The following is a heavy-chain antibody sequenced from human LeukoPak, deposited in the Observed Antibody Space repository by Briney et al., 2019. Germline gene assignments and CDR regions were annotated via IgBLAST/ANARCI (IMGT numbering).Heavy chain of an antibody. CDR1: GGSFSGYY. CDR3: ARTGSGSAIDY. CDR2: INHSGST. J-gene: IGHJ4*02. D-gene: IGHD3-10*01. Sequence: SETPSLTCAVYGGSFSGYYWSWIRQPPGKGLDWIGEINHSGSTNYNPSLKSRVTISVDTSKNQFSLKLSSVTAADTAVYYCARTGSGSAIDYWGQGTLVTVSS. V-gene: IGHV4-34*01.